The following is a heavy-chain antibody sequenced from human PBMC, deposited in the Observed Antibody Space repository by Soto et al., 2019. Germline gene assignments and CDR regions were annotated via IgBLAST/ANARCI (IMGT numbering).Heavy chain of an antibody. CDR3: ARESEDLTSNFDY. CDR2: IIPIFGTA. Sequence: GASVKVSCKASGGTFSSYAISWVRQAPGQGLEWMGGIIPIFGTANYAQKFQGRFTVSRDNAKNSVYLEMNSLSAEDTAVYYCARESEDLTSNFDYWGQGTLVTVSS. V-gene: IGHV1-69*05. CDR1: GGTFSSYA. J-gene: IGHJ4*02.